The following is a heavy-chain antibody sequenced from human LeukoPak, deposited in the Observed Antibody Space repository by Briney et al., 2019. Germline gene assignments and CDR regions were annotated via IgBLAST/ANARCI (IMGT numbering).Heavy chain of an antibody. J-gene: IGHJ1*01. CDR1: GFTFSSYA. Sequence: GGSLRLSCAASGFTFSSYAMSWVRQAPGKGLEWVSAISGRGGSTYYADSVKGRSTISRDNSKNTLYLQMNSLRAEDTAVYYCAKGYCSSTSCYARFQHWGQGTLVTVSS. D-gene: IGHD2-2*01. CDR2: ISGRGGST. V-gene: IGHV3-23*01. CDR3: AKGYCSSTSCYARFQH.